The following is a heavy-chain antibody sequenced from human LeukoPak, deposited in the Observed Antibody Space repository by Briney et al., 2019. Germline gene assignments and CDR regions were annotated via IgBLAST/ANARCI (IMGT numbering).Heavy chain of an antibody. Sequence: GGSLRLSCAASGFTFSSYSMNWVRQAPGKGLEWVSSISSRSSYIYYADSVKGRFTISRDNSKNTLYLQMNSLRAEDTAVYYCAKERLYSSGWYGFDYWGQGTLVTVSS. V-gene: IGHV3-21*04. J-gene: IGHJ4*02. CDR1: GFTFSSYS. CDR3: AKERLYSSGWYGFDY. D-gene: IGHD6-19*01. CDR2: ISSRSSYI.